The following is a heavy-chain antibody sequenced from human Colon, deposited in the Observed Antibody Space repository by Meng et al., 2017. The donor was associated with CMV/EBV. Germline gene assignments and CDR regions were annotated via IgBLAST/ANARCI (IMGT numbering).Heavy chain of an antibody. CDR2: INPTGDST. V-gene: IGHV1-46*01. CDR1: GYTFSKSY. CDR3: ASQAATHTYFDF. J-gene: IGHJ4*01. D-gene: IGHD6-13*01. Sequence: QMQLVQSGAEGRKPGASVRVSCKASGYTFSKSYIYWVRQAPGQGPEWMGIINPTGDSTTLAQKFQGRVTVTRDTSTNTVYMELSRLRSDDTAVYYCASQAATHTYFDFWGHGTLVTVSS.